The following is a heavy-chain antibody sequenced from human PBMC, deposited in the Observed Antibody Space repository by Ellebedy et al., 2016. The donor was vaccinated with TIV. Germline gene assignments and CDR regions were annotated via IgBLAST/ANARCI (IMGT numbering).Heavy chain of an antibody. V-gene: IGHV1-18*01. Sequence: ASVKVSCXASGYTFTSYGISWVRQAPGQGLEWMGWISAYNGNTNYAQKLQGRVTMTTDTSTSTAYMELRSLRSDDTAVYYCARDMISRGYSYGEHDAFDIWGQGTMVTVSS. CDR2: ISAYNGNT. D-gene: IGHD5-18*01. CDR3: ARDMISRGYSYGEHDAFDI. J-gene: IGHJ3*02. CDR1: GYTFTSYG.